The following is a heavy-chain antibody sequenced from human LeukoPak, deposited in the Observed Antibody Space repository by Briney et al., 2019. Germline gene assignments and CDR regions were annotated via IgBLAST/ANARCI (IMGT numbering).Heavy chain of an antibody. D-gene: IGHD6-6*01. V-gene: IGHV4-34*01. Sequence: PSETLSLTCAAYGGSFSDYYWSWIRQPPGKGLEWIGEINHSGSTNYNPSLKSRVTISVDTSKNQFSLKLSSVTAADTAVYYCAGSIAARLDYWGQGTLVTVAS. J-gene: IGHJ4*02. CDR1: GGSFSDYY. CDR2: INHSGST. CDR3: AGSIAARLDY.